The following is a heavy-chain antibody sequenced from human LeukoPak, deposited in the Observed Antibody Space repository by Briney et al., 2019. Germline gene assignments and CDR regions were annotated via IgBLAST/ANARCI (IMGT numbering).Heavy chain of an antibody. V-gene: IGHV3-23*01. J-gene: IGHJ4*02. D-gene: IGHD6-13*01. CDR1: GFTFGTSA. CDR2: ISGSGNVI. Sequence: GGSLRLSCAASGFTFGTSAMTWVRQAPGKGLEWVSSISGSGNVIYDSDSVKGRFSISRDNPKGTLYLQMNSLRAEDTAVYYCAKAGYSSSWYYFDYWGQGTLVTVSS. CDR3: AKAGYSSSWYYFDY.